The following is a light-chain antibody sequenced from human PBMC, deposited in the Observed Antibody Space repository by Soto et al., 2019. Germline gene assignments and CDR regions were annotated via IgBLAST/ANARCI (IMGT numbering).Light chain of an antibody. CDR3: CSHAGSYTYV. CDR1: SSDVGGYNY. CDR2: DVT. V-gene: IGLV2-11*01. Sequence: QSALTLPRSVSGSPGQSLTISCTGTSSDVGGYNYVSWYQQHPGKVPKLMIYDVTKRPSGVPDRFSGSKSGNTASLTISGLQSEDEADYCCCSHAGSYTYVFGTGTKVTVL. J-gene: IGLJ1*01.